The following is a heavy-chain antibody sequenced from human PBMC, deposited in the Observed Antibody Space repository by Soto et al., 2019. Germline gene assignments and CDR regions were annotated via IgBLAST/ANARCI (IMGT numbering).Heavy chain of an antibody. CDR2: IYLGDSDT. Sequence: GESLKISCKGSGYSFISYWIGWVRQMPGKGLEWMGIIYLGDSDTRYSPSFQGQVTISADKSINTAYLQWSSLKASDTATYYCAGPPLDTTLALDAFDIWGQGTMVTVSS. D-gene: IGHD5-18*01. CDR3: AGPPLDTTLALDAFDI. CDR1: GYSFISYW. V-gene: IGHV5-51*01. J-gene: IGHJ3*02.